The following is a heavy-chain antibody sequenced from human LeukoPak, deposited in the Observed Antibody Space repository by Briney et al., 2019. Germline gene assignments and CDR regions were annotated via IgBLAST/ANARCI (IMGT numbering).Heavy chain of an antibody. CDR1: GYSFTSYW. D-gene: IGHD5-18*01. CDR3: ARQTAMGRSGDY. J-gene: IGHJ4*02. Sequence: GESLKISCKASGYSFTSYWIGWVRQMPGKDLEWMGIIDPSDSETRYPPSFQGHVTISADKSLTTAYLQWNSLKASDTAMYYCARQTAMGRSGDYWGQGTLVAVSS. CDR2: IDPSDSET. V-gene: IGHV5-51*01.